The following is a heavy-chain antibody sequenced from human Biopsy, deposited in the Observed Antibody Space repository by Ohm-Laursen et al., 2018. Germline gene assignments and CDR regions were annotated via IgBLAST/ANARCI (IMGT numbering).Heavy chain of an antibody. Sequence: SSVTVSCKASGGTFINYAISWGRQAPGQGLEWMGGIIPMFGTANYAQMFQGRVTISADESTSTSYMELSSLTTEDTAIYYCARGPHSGSHSFFDFWGRGTLVTVSS. CDR1: GGTFINYA. D-gene: IGHD1-26*01. J-gene: IGHJ4*02. CDR3: ARGPHSGSHSFFDF. V-gene: IGHV1-69*01. CDR2: IIPMFGTA.